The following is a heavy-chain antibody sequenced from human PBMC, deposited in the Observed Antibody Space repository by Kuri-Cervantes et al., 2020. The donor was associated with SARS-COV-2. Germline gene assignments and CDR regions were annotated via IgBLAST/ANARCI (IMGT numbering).Heavy chain of an antibody. D-gene: IGHD3-10*01. CDR1: EFNFRYYG. J-gene: IGHJ6*02. Sequence: GGSLRLSCVASEFNFRYYGMYWVRQAPGKGLEWLAVISHDGRDTYHRDSVKGRFTISRDNSKNTLYLQMNSLRPEDTAVYYCAKPGSLRGTIREDQYGLDVWGQGTTVTVSS. V-gene: IGHV3-30*18. CDR2: ISHDGRDT. CDR3: AKPGSLRGTIREDQYGLDV.